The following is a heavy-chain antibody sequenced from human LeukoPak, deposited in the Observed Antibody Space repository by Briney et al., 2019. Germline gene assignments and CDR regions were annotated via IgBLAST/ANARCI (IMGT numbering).Heavy chain of an antibody. Sequence: ASVKVSCKASGYTFTSYGISWVRQATGQGLEWMGWMNPNSGNTGYAQKFQGRVTMTRNTSISTAYMELSSLRSEDTAVYYCARAPGRDGYNLDYWGQGTLVTVSS. D-gene: IGHD5-24*01. CDR2: MNPNSGNT. J-gene: IGHJ4*02. CDR3: ARAPGRDGYNLDY. V-gene: IGHV1-8*02. CDR1: GYTFTSYG.